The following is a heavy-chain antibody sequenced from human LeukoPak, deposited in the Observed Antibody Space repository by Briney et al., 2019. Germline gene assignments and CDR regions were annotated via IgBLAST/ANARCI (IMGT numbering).Heavy chain of an antibody. CDR2: INGDGSTT. CDR1: GFTFSSYW. D-gene: IGHD3-3*01. Sequence: GGSLRLSCAASGFTFSSYWMHWVRQAPGKELVWVSRINGDGSTTSYADSVRGRFTISRDNAKNTLYLQMNSLRADDSAVYFCASLVGGYYPPVEAFDVWGQGTMVTVSS. V-gene: IGHV3-74*01. J-gene: IGHJ3*01. CDR3: ASLVGGYYPPVEAFDV.